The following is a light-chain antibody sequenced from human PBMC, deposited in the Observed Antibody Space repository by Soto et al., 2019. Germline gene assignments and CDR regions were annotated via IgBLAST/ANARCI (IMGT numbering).Light chain of an antibody. Sequence: QSALTQPASVSGSPGQSITISCTGTSSDVGGYDFVSWYQQRPGKAPKLIIYDVSNRPSGVSNRFSGSKSGNTASLTISGLQAEDEADYYCTSYTRSDIGVFGGGTKL. CDR3: TSYTRSDIGV. V-gene: IGLV2-14*01. CDR2: DVS. J-gene: IGLJ3*02. CDR1: SSDVGGYDF.